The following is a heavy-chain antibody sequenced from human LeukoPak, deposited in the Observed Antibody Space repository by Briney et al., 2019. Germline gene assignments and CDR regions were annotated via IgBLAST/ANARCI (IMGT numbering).Heavy chain of an antibody. CDR1: GFTFSSYG. CDR2: IPCDGSNK. J-gene: IGHJ4*02. CDR3: AKDSSGYDSPYY. Sequence: GRSLRLSCAASGFTFSSYGMHWVRQAPGKGLEWVAVIPCDGSNKYYADSVKGRFTISRDNSKNTLYLQMNSLRAEDTAVYYCAKDSSGYDSPYYWGQGTLVTVSS. V-gene: IGHV3-30*18. D-gene: IGHD5-12*01.